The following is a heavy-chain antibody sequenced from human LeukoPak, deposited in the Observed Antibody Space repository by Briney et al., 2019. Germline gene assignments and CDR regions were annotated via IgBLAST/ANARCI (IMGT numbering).Heavy chain of an antibody. V-gene: IGHV1-2*02. J-gene: IGHJ3*02. CDR3: TTGGYYDILTGYHTDAFDI. Sequence: ASVKVSCKASGYTFTSYYMHWVRQAPGQGLEWMGWINPNSGGTNYAQKFQGRVTITADKSTSTAYMELSSLRSEDTAVYYCTTGGYYDILTGYHTDAFDIWGQGTMVTVSS. CDR2: INPNSGGT. CDR1: GYTFTSYY. D-gene: IGHD3-9*01.